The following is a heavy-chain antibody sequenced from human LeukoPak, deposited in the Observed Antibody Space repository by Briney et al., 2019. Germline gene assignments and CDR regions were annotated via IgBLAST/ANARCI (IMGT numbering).Heavy chain of an antibody. D-gene: IGHD6-6*01. V-gene: IGHV4-34*01. CDR1: GGSFSGYY. CDR3: ARALRWGAARNWFDP. Sequence: SETQSLTCAVYGGSFSGYYWSWIRQPPGKGLEWIGEINHSGSTNYNPSLKSRVTISVDTSKNQFSLKLSSVTAADTAVYYCARALRWGAARNWFDPWGQGTLVTVSS. CDR2: INHSGST. J-gene: IGHJ5*02.